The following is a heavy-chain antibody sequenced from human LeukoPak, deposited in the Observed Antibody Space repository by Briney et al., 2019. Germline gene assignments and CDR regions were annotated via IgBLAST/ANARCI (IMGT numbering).Heavy chain of an antibody. CDR2: IYYTGST. D-gene: IGHD6-19*01. CDR1: GGSISSFY. Sequence: PSETLSLTCSVFGGSISSFYWTWIRQPPGKGLEWIGYIYYTGSTNSNPSLKSRVTISVDTSKNQFSLKLGTVAAADTAVYYCARGWYSSGWSGEYFDYWGQGTLATVSS. J-gene: IGHJ4*02. CDR3: ARGWYSSGWSGEYFDY. V-gene: IGHV4-59*01.